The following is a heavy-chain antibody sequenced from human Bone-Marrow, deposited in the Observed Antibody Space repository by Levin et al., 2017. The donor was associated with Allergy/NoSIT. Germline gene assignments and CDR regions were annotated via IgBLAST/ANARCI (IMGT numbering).Heavy chain of an antibody. CDR2: IWYDGSDR. J-gene: IGHJ4*02. V-gene: IGHV3-33*01. CDR1: AFTFSAYG. CDR3: TRDRGEWGQFYFDC. D-gene: IGHD1-26*01. Sequence: GESLKISCAASAFTFSAYGMHWVRQAPGRGLEWVAVIWYDGSDRYYADSVKGRFTISRDNSKNTLSLQMNSLGAEDTAIYYCTRDRGEWGQFYFDCWGQGTLVTVSS.